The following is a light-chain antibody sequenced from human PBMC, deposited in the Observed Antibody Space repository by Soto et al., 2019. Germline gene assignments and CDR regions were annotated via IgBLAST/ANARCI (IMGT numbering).Light chain of an antibody. CDR2: EVT. V-gene: IGLV2-14*01. J-gene: IGLJ1*01. CDR1: SSYVGSYNY. CDR3: SSYTSSSIYV. Sequence: QSVLTQPASVSGSPGQSITISCTGTSSYVGSYNYVSWYQHHPGKAPKLIIFEVTNRPSGISNRFSGSKSGNTASLTISGLQAEDEADYYCSSYTSSSIYVFGTGTKVTVL.